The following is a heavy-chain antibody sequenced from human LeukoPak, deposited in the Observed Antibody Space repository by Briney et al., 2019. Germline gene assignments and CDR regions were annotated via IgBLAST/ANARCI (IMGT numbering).Heavy chain of an antibody. CDR2: ISYDGSNK. Sequence: PGGSLRLSCAASGFTFSSYSMNWVRQAPGKGLEWVAVISYDGSNKYYADSVKGRFTISRDNSKNTLYLQMNSLRAEDTAVYYCARGIGGSCYSGFDYWGQGTLVTVSS. CDR3: ARGIGGSCYSGFDY. J-gene: IGHJ4*02. CDR1: GFTFSSYS. V-gene: IGHV3-30*03. D-gene: IGHD2-15*01.